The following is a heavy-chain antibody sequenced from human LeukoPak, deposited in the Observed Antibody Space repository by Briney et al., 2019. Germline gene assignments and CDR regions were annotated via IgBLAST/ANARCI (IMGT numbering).Heavy chain of an antibody. D-gene: IGHD3-22*01. Sequence: GGSLRLSCAASGFTFSSYGMHWVRQAPGKGLEWVAVISYDGSNKYYADSVKGRFTISRDNSKNTLYLQMNSLRAEDTAVYYCAKEPIDSSGYLYYYYFGMDVWGQETTVTVSS. CDR1: GFTFSSYG. CDR3: AKEPIDSSGYLYYYYFGMDV. V-gene: IGHV3-30*18. J-gene: IGHJ6*02. CDR2: ISYDGSNK.